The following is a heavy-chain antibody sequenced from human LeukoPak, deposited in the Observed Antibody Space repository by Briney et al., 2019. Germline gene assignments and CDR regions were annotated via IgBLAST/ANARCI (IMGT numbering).Heavy chain of an antibody. CDR3: ARSSSSWTFDY. CDR2: ISSSGNSI. V-gene: IGHV3-11*01. D-gene: IGHD6-13*01. CDR1: DFVFSDYY. Sequence: GGSLRLSCAASDFVFSDYYMSWVRQAPGKGLEWVSYISSSGNSIYYADSVKGRFTISRDNAKNSLYLQMNSLRAEDTAVYYCARSSSSWTFDYWGQGTLVTVSS. J-gene: IGHJ4*02.